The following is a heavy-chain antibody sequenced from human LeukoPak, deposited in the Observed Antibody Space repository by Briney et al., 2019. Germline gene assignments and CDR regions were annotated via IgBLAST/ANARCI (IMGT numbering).Heavy chain of an antibody. D-gene: IGHD4-17*01. CDR3: ARSSPYGDYGIDY. V-gene: IGHV4-4*02. CDR1: GFTFSSYEM. Sequence: GSLRLSCAASGFTFSSYEMNWVRQAPGTGLEWIGEIYHGGNTNYNPSLKSRVTISVDKSRNQFSLQLTSVTAADTAVYYCARSSPYGDYGIDYWGQGTQVTVSS. J-gene: IGHJ4*02. CDR2: IYHGGNT.